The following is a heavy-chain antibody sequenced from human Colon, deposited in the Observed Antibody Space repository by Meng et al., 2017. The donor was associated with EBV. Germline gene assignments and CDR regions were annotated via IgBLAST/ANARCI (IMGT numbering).Heavy chain of an antibody. CDR1: GFSLGTSGVG. J-gene: IGHJ4*02. V-gene: IGHV2-5*02. Sequence: QYTLKESGPTPVKPTQTLTLTCTFSGFSLGTSGVGVGWIRQPPGKALEWLALSYWDDDKRYSPSLKNRLTTTKDTSKNQVVLTLTNIDPVDTATYYCAHRHRLRDFDYWGQGTLVTVSS. CDR3: AHRHRLRDFDY. CDR2: SYWDDDK. D-gene: IGHD4-17*01.